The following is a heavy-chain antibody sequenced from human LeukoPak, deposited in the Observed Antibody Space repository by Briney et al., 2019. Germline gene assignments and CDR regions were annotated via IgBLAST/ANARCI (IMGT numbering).Heavy chain of an antibody. CDR3: AREAEYSSSWYGGAFDI. Sequence: SETLSLTCTVSGGSISSSSYYWSWIRQPAGKGLEWIGRIYTSGSTNYNPSLKSRVTMSVDTSKNQFSLKLSSVTAADTAVYYCAREAEYSSSWYGGAFDIWGQGTMVTVSS. D-gene: IGHD6-13*01. CDR1: GGSISSSSYY. J-gene: IGHJ3*02. V-gene: IGHV4-61*02. CDR2: IYTSGST.